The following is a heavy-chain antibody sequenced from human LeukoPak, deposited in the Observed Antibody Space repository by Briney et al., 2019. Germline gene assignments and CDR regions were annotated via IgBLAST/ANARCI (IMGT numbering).Heavy chain of an antibody. J-gene: IGHJ5*02. Sequence: SSETLSLTCAVYGGSFSGYYWSWIRQPPGKGLEWIGEINHSGSTNYNPSLKSRVTISVDTSKNQFSLKLSSVTAADTAVYYCARAGALLWFGELNWFDPWGQGTLVTVSS. CDR1: GGSFSGYY. CDR2: INHSGST. CDR3: ARAGALLWFGELNWFDP. V-gene: IGHV4-34*01. D-gene: IGHD3-10*01.